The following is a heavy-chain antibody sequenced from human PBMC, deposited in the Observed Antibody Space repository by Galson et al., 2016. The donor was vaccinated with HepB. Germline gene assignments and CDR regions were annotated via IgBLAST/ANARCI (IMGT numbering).Heavy chain of an antibody. D-gene: IGHD3-9*01. J-gene: IGHJ4*02. Sequence: SLRLSCASSGLTLANYAMSWFRQAPGKGLEWVGFIRNKVYGETTEYAASVKGRFTIARDNSKNIVYLQMNSLRAEDTAVYYCASHYDILTGYFYGYYFDYWGQGTLVTVSS. CDR1: GLTLANYA. CDR3: ASHYDILTGYFYGYYFDY. V-gene: IGHV3-49*03. CDR2: IRNKVYGETT.